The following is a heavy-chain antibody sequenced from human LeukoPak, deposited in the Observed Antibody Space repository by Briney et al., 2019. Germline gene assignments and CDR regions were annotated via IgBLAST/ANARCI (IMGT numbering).Heavy chain of an antibody. CDR3: ARVDGYNSDYYYGMDV. V-gene: IGHV1-18*01. D-gene: IGHD5-24*01. J-gene: IGHJ6*02. Sequence: XXGWXSAYNGNTNYAQKLQGRVTMTTDTSTSTAYMELRSLRSDDTAVYYCARVDGYNSDYYYGMDVWGQGTTVTVSS. CDR2: XSAYNGNT.